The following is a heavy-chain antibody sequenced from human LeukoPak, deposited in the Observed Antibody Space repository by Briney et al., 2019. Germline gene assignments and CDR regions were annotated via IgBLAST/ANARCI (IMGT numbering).Heavy chain of an antibody. CDR2: INLSGHT. CDR1: SYSISGGYY. CDR3: ARQVATKGEWAFDI. J-gene: IGHJ3*02. D-gene: IGHD5-12*01. Sequence: PSETLSLTCSVSSYSISGGYYWGWIRQPPGKGLEWIGSINLSGHTYYNPSLKSRVTISVDTSKNQFSLKLSSVTAADTAVYYCARQVATKGEWAFDIWGQGTMVTASS. V-gene: IGHV4-38-2*02.